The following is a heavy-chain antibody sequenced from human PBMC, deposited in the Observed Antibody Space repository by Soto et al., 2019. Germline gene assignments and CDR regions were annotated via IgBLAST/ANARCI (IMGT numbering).Heavy chain of an antibody. CDR1: GFTFSSYG. D-gene: IGHD3-3*01. Sequence: GGSLRLSCAASGFTFSSYGMHWVRQAPGKGLEWVAVIWYDGSNKYYADSVKGRFTISRDNSKNKLYLQMNSLRAEDTAVYYCARESSAYYDFWSGKNNWFDPWGQGTLVTVSS. CDR3: ARESSAYYDFWSGKNNWFDP. V-gene: IGHV3-33*01. CDR2: IWYDGSNK. J-gene: IGHJ5*02.